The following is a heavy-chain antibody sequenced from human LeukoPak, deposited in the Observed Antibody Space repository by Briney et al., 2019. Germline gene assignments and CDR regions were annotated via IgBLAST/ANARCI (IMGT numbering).Heavy chain of an antibody. J-gene: IGHJ6*02. V-gene: IGHV3-30*04. CDR2: ISYDGSNK. Sequence: GGSLRPSCAASGFTFSSYAMHWVRQAPGKGLEWVAVISYDGSNKCYADSVKGLFTISRDNSKNTLYLQMNSLRAEDTAVYYCARDRGVATAYYYYGMDVWGQGTTVTVSS. CDR1: GFTFSSYA. CDR3: ARDRGVATAYYYYGMDV. D-gene: IGHD5-12*01.